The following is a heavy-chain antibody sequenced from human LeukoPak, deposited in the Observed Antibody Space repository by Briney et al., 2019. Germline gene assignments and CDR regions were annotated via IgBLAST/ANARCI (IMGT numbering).Heavy chain of an antibody. CDR2: IYPGDSDT. D-gene: IGHD3-22*01. CDR1: GYSFTSCW. J-gene: IGHJ4*02. Sequence: GESLKNSCKGSGYSFTSCWIGWLRQMPGKGLEWMGNIYPGDSDTRYSPSFQGQVTISADKSISTAYLQWSSLKASDTAMYYCARHGAGGGITMIPEYWGQGTLVTASS. V-gene: IGHV5-51*01. CDR3: ARHGAGGGITMIPEY.